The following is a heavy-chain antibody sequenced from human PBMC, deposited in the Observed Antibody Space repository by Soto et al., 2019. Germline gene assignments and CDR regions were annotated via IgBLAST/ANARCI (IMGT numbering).Heavy chain of an antibody. V-gene: IGHV4-34*01. J-gene: IGHJ4*02. Sequence: PSETLSLTGAVYGGSFSGYYWSWIRQPPGKGLEWIGEINHSGSTNYNPSLKSRVTISVDTSKNQFSLKLSSVTAADTAVYYCARVKGIAARRRFDYWGQGTLVTVSS. CDR2: INHSGST. CDR3: ARVKGIAARRRFDY. D-gene: IGHD6-6*01. CDR1: GGSFSGYY.